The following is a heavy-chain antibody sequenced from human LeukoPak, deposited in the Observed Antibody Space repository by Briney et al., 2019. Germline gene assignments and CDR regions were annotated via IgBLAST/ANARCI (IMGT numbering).Heavy chain of an antibody. CDR2: IYTDSDA. CDR1: GFAFSSNY. J-gene: IGHJ4*02. CDR3: AKSSMVEMATILSGITYYFDY. V-gene: IGHV3-53*01. Sequence: PGGSLRLSCAASGFAFSSNYMSWVRQAPGKGLEWVSSIYTDSDANYADSVKGRFTISRDNSKKMLYLQMNSLRAEDTAVYYCAKSSMVEMATILSGITYYFDYWGQGTLVTVSS. D-gene: IGHD5-24*01.